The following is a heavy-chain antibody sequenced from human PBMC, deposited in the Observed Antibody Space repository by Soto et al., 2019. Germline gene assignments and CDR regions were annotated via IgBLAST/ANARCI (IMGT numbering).Heavy chain of an antibody. Sequence: SETLSLTCTVSGGSISSGGYYWSWIRQHPGKGLEWIGYIYYSGSTYYNPSLKSRVTISVDTSKNQFSLKLSSVTAADTAVYYCARGAAMVRGVIGDWGQGTLVTVSS. CDR2: IYYSGST. J-gene: IGHJ4*02. CDR3: ARGAAMVRGVIGD. V-gene: IGHV4-31*03. D-gene: IGHD3-10*01. CDR1: GGSISSGGYY.